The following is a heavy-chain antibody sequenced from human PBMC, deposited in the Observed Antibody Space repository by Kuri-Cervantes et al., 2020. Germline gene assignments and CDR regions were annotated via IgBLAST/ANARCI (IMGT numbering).Heavy chain of an antibody. CDR1: GGSVSSGSYY. J-gene: IGHJ5*02. D-gene: IGHD2-2*02. CDR3: ARSEAIPAGVGDWFDP. CDR2: IYYSGST. Sequence: ESLKISCTVSGGSVSSGSYYWSWIRQPPGKGLEWIGYIYYSGSTNYNPSLKSRVTISVDTSKNQLSLKLSSVTAVDTAVYYCARSEAIPAGVGDWFDPWGQGILVTVSS. V-gene: IGHV4-61*01.